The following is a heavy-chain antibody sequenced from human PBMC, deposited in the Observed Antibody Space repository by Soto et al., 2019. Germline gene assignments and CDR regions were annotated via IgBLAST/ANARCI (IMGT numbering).Heavy chain of an antibody. V-gene: IGHV4-59*01. CDR2: IDYSGST. Sequence: QVQLQESGPGLVKPSETLSLTCTVSGGSISRYYWSWIRQPPGKGLEWIGYIDYSGSTNYNPSLKSRVTISVDTSKNQFSLNLSSLTAADTAVYYCARDSRYGVLDYWGQGTLVTVSS. J-gene: IGHJ4*02. CDR1: GGSISRYY. CDR3: ARDSRYGVLDY. D-gene: IGHD4-17*01.